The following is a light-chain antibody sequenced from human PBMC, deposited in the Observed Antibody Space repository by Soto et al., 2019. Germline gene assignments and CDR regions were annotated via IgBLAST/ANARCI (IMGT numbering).Light chain of an antibody. J-gene: IGKJ5*01. CDR2: GAS. V-gene: IGKV3-20*01. CDR1: QSITGSY. CDR3: QQYGTSIT. Sequence: TWSPGHQKMSPGERATLSWVASQSITGSYLAWYQQKPGQDPRLLIYGASSRATDIPDRFSGSGSGADFTLTLTRLEPEAFAVYCCQQYGTSITFGQGTRLEIK.